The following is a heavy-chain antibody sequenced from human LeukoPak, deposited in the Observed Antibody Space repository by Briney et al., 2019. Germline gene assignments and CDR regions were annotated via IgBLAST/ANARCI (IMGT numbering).Heavy chain of an antibody. CDR1: GYSFTSYW. D-gene: IGHD2-15*01. J-gene: IGHJ4*02. V-gene: IGHV5-10-1*01. CDR3: ARPYCSGGSCYYFDY. Sequence: GESLKISCKGSGYSFTSYWISWVRQIPGKGLEWMGRIDPSDSYTNYSPSFQGHVTISADKSISTAYLQWSSLKASDTAMYYCARPYCSGGSCYYFDYWGQGTLVTVSS. CDR2: IDPSDSYT.